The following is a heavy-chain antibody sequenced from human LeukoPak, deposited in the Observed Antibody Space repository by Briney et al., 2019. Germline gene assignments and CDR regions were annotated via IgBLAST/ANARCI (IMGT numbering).Heavy chain of an antibody. Sequence: SETLSLTCTVSGGTMRSYYRSWIRQPPGKGLEWIGYISYSGSTKYNPSLKSRVTISVDTSKNQFSLRLSSVTAADTAVYYCARLATAGYLNCWGQGTLVTVSS. J-gene: IGHJ4*02. CDR2: ISYSGST. D-gene: IGHD6-19*01. CDR1: GGTMRSYY. V-gene: IGHV4-59*08. CDR3: ARLATAGYLNC.